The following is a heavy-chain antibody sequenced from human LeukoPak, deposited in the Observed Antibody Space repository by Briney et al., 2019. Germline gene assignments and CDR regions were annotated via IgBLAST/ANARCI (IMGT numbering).Heavy chain of an antibody. CDR1: GFTFSRYG. CDR3: ARGPLGYCSSTSCFPSSYYYYYMDV. J-gene: IGHJ6*03. Sequence: GRSLRLSCAASGFTFSRYGMHWVRQAPGKGLEWVAVISYDGSNKYYADSVKGRFTISRDNAKNALYLQMNSLRAEDTAVYYCARGPLGYCSSTSCFPSSYYYYYMDVWGKGTPVTVSS. CDR2: ISYDGSNK. D-gene: IGHD2-2*01. V-gene: IGHV3-30*03.